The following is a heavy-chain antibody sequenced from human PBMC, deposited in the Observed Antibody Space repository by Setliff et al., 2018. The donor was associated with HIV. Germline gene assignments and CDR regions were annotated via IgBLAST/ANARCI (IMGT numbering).Heavy chain of an antibody. V-gene: IGHV4-31*03. CDR3: ARDYGDTPSYYYYYGMDV. Sequence: PSKTLSLTCTVSGGSISSGGYYWSWIRQHPGKGLEWIGYIYYSGSTYYNPSLKSRVTISVDTSKNQFSLKLSSVTAADTAVYYCARDYGDTPSYYYYYGMDVWGQGTTVTVSS. D-gene: IGHD4-17*01. CDR1: GGSISSGGYY. J-gene: IGHJ6*02. CDR2: IYYSGST.